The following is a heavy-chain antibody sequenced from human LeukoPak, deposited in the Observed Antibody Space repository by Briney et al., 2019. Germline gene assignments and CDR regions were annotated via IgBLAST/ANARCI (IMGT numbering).Heavy chain of an antibody. CDR1: GFTFSDYY. Sequence: GGSLRLSCAASGFTFSDYYMSWIRQAPGKGLEWVSYISSSGSTIYYADSVKGRFTISRDNAKNSLYLQMNSLRADDTAVYYCARFAAGGSYYYYMDVWGKRTTVTDSS. CDR2: ISSSGSTI. CDR3: ARFAAGGSYYYYMDV. J-gene: IGHJ6*03. V-gene: IGHV3-11*04. D-gene: IGHD6-25*01.